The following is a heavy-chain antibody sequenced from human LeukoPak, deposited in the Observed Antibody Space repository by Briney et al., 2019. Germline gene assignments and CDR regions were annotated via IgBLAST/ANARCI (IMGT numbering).Heavy chain of an antibody. CDR1: GYTFTSYG. CDR3: ARDWGKGEYYFDY. Sequence: ASVKVSCKASGYTFTSYGISWARQAPGQGPEWMGWISGYNGNTRYTQKFQGRVTMTTDTSTSTAHMELRSLRSDDTAVYYCARDWGKGEYYFDYWGQGTLVTVSS. D-gene: IGHD3-16*01. J-gene: IGHJ4*02. V-gene: IGHV1-18*01. CDR2: ISGYNGNT.